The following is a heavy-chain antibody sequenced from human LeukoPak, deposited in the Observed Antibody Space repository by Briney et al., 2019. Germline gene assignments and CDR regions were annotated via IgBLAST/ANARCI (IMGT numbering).Heavy chain of an antibody. J-gene: IGHJ4*02. CDR3: AKPGSGTTVTTD. Sequence: GGSLRLSCAASGFTFSSHGMNWVRQAPGKGLEWVAAISFDGRKQYYSDSVKGRFTISRDNSRNTLYLQMNSLRGEDTAVYYCAKPGSGTTVTTDWGQGTLVSVSS. CDR2: ISFDGRKQ. CDR1: GFTFSSHG. D-gene: IGHD3-10*01. V-gene: IGHV3-30*18.